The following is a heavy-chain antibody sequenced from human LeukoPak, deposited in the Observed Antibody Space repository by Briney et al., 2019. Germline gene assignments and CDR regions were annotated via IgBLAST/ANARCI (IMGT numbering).Heavy chain of an antibody. J-gene: IGHJ4*02. CDR2: ISGSGGIT. V-gene: IGHV3-23*01. Sequence: GGSLRLSSAASGFTFSNYAMSWVRQAPGKGLEGVSAISGSGGITFYADSVKGRFTISRDSSKNTVYLQMNSLRAEDTAVYYCAKSGREYSSSWYNFDYWGQGTLVTVSS. CDR3: AKSGREYSSSWYNFDY. D-gene: IGHD6-13*01. CDR1: GFTFSNYA.